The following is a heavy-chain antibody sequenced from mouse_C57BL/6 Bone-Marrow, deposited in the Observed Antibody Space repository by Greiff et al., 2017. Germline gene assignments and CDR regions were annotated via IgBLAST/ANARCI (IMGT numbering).Heavy chain of an antibody. Sequence: QVQLQQSGAELARPGASVKLSCKASGYTFTSSGISWVKQRTGQGLEWIGEIYPRSGNTYYNEKFKGKATLTADKSSSTAYMELRSLTAEDSAVYFCARWAWSWFAYWGQGTLVTVSA. V-gene: IGHV1-81*01. CDR2: IYPRSGNT. CDR1: GYTFTSSG. J-gene: IGHJ3*01. CDR3: ARWAWSWFAY.